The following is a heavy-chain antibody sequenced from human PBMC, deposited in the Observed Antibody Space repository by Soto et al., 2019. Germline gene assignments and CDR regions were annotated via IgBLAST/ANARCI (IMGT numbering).Heavy chain of an antibody. J-gene: IGHJ6*02. D-gene: IGHD1-26*01. CDR3: ARDRGGATKGYYYYYGMDV. V-gene: IGHV1-69*13. CDR2: IIPIFGTA. Sequence: SVKVSCKASGGTFSSYAISWVRQAPGQGLEWMGGIIPIFGTANYAQKFQGRVTITADESTSTAYMELSSLRSEDTAVYYCARDRGGATKGYYYYYGMDVWGQGTTVTVSS. CDR1: GGTFSSYA.